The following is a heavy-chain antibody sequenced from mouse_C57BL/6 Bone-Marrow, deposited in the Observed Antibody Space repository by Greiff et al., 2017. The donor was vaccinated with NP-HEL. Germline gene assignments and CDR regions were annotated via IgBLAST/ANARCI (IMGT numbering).Heavy chain of an antibody. V-gene: IGHV1-15*01. CDR1: GYTFTDYE. J-gene: IGHJ3*01. Sequence: QVQLKQSGAELVRPGASVTLSCKASGYTFTDYEMHWVKQTPVHGLEWIGAIDPETGGTAYNQKFKGKAILTADKSSSTAYMELRSLTSEDSAVYYCTRDDYYYDGFAYWGQGTLVTVSA. CDR2: IDPETGGT. D-gene: IGHD2-4*01. CDR3: TRDDYYYDGFAY.